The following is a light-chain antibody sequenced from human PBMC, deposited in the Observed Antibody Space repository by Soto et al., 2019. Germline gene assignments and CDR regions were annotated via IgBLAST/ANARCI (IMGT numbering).Light chain of an antibody. CDR1: QSVSSN. CDR2: GAS. CDR3: QRYNNRRPAIT. J-gene: IGKJ5*01. V-gene: IGKV3-15*01. Sequence: EIVMTQSPATLSVSPGERATLSCRASQSVSSNLAWYQQKPGQAPRLLIYGASTRATGIPARFSGSGSGTELTFTISSLQSEDFAVDYCQRYNNRRPAITFGQGTRLEIK.